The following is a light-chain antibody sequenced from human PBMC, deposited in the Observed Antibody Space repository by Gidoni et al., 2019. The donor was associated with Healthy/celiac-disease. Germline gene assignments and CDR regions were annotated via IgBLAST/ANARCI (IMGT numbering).Light chain of an antibody. CDR3: QQYNNWPPT. J-gene: IGKJ2*01. CDR2: GAS. CDR1: QSVSSN. V-gene: IGKV3-15*01. Sequence: EILMPQSPATLSVSPGERATLSCRASQSVSSNLAWYQQKPGQAPRRLIYGASTRATGIPARFSGSGSGTEFTLTISSLQSEECAVYYCQQYNNWPPTFXQXTKLEIK.